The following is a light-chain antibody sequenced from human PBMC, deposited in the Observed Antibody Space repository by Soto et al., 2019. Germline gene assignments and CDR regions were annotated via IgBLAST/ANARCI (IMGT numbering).Light chain of an antibody. Sequence: GASQSVSSSSLAWYQQKRGQAPRLLIHDASSRATGIPDRFSGSGSGTDSSLTFCRLEPEDCAVYCCQQYNIWPQPFGQGTKVDIK. V-gene: IGKV3-20*01. J-gene: IGKJ1*01. CDR3: QQYNIWPQP. CDR1: QSVSSSS. CDR2: DAS.